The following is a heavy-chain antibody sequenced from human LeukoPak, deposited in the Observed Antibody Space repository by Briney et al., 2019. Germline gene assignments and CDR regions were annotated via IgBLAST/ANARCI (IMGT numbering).Heavy chain of an antibody. Sequence: PSETLSLTCAVDGDSFSGYYWSWVRHPPRGGRGWVGEINHSGITNFNPSLKSGVTISVDTSKNQFSLKLSSVTAADTAVYYCASSRNLDYWGQGTLVTVSS. J-gene: IGHJ4*02. CDR3: ASSRNLDY. D-gene: IGHD1-14*01. CDR2: INHSGIT. CDR1: GDSFSGYY. V-gene: IGHV4-34*01.